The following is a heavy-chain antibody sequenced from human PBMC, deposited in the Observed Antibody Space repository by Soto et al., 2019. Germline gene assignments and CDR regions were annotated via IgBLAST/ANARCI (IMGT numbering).Heavy chain of an antibody. J-gene: IGHJ4*02. Sequence: EVHLVESGGGLVQPGGSLRLSCAASGFTFSRYWMHWVRQAPGKGLVWVSRINSDGTATTYADSMKGRFTISRDNAKNTLYLQMNSLRVEDTAVYYCARVSYDILSGYYSYYFDYWGQGTLVTVSS. CDR3: ARVSYDILSGYYSYYFDY. CDR1: GFTFSRYW. CDR2: INSDGTAT. D-gene: IGHD3-9*01. V-gene: IGHV3-74*03.